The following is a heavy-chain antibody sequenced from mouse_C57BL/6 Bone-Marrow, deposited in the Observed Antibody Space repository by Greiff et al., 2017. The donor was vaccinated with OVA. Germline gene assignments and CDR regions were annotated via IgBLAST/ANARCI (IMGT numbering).Heavy chain of an antibody. CDR1: GYTFTSYW. V-gene: IGHV1-55*01. D-gene: IGHD1-1*01. Sequence: QVQLQQPGAELVKPGASVKMSCKASGYTFTSYWITWVKQRPGQGLEWIGEIYPRSGNTYYNEKFKGKATLTADKSSSTAYMELRSLTSEDSAVYFCARSHYGSSLDYWGQGTTLTVAS. CDR2: IYPRSGNT. CDR3: ARSHYGSSLDY. J-gene: IGHJ2*01.